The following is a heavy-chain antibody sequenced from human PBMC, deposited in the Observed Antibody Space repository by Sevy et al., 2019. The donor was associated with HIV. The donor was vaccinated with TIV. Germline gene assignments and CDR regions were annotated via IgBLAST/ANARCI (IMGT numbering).Heavy chain of an antibody. CDR1: GFTFSSYG. CDR3: ARDFNAGYDILTGYYPISLFDY. D-gene: IGHD3-9*01. Sequence: GGSLRLSCAASGFTFSSYGMHWVRQAPGKGVEWVAVIWYDGSNKYYADSVKGRFTISRDNSKNTLYLQMNSLRAEDTAMYYCARDFNAGYDILTGYYPISLFDYWGQGTLVTVSS. J-gene: IGHJ4*02. V-gene: IGHV3-33*01. CDR2: IWYDGSNK.